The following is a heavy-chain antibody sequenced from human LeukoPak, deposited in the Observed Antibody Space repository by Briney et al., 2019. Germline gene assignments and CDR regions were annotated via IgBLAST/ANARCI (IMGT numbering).Heavy chain of an antibody. J-gene: IGHJ4*02. V-gene: IGHV3-23*01. Sequence: PGGSLRLSCAASGFTFSSYAMSWVRQAPGKGLEWVSTFSGSGGSTYYADSVRGRFTISRDNSKNTLYLQMNSLRAEDTAVYYCAKNLGYNYRYSFDYWAQGTLVTVSS. CDR2: FSGSGGST. CDR3: AKNLGYNYRYSFDY. CDR1: GFTFSSYA. D-gene: IGHD5-18*01.